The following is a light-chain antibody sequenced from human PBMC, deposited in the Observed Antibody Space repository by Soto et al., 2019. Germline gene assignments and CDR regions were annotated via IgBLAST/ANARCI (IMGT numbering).Light chain of an antibody. CDR1: QSVSSN. CDR3: QQYNNWPPLT. V-gene: IGKV3-15*01. CDR2: GAS. J-gene: IGKJ1*01. Sequence: EIVMPQSPATLSVSPGERATLSCRASQSVSSNLAWYQQKPGQAPRLLIYGASTRATGIPARFSGSGSGTEFTLTISSLHSEDFAVYYCQQYNNWPPLTFGQGTKVEIK.